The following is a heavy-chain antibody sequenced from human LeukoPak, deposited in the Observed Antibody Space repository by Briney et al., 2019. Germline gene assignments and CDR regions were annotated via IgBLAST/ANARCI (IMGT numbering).Heavy chain of an antibody. CDR2: ISSRSSTI. J-gene: IGHJ4*02. CDR1: GFTFSNFG. V-gene: IGHV3-48*04. Sequence: GGSLRLSCAASGFTFSNFGVNWVRQAPGKGLEWVSYISSRSSTIYYADSVKGRCTVSRDNAKNSLYLQMNSLRAEDTAVYYCARDEGNTGYYYWGQGTLVTVSS. D-gene: IGHD3-9*01. CDR3: ARDEGNTGYYY.